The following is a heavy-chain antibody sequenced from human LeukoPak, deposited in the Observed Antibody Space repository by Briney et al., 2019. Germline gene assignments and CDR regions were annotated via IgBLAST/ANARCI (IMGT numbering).Heavy chain of an antibody. CDR2: IYHSGNT. CDR1: GDSITSSNW. J-gene: IGHJ4*02. V-gene: IGHV4-4*02. CDR3: AREGYYDSSGYSRIDY. D-gene: IGHD3-22*01. Sequence: SGTLSLTCVVSGDSITSSNWWNWVRQTPGKGLEWIGEIYHSGNTNYNPSLKSRVAISLDKSSNQFSLKLSSVTAADTAMYYCAREGYYDSSGYSRIDYWGQGTLVTVSS.